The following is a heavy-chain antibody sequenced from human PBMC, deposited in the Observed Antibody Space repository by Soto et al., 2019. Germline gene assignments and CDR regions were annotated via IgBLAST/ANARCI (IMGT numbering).Heavy chain of an antibody. D-gene: IGHD3-3*02. V-gene: IGHV3-21*01. J-gene: IGHJ4*02. CDR3: ARAESAGSSIRY. CDR1: GSPFSTYG. CDR2: ISNGGNYI. Sequence: EVQVVESGGGLVKPGGSLRLSCTASGSPFSTYGMNWVRQAPGKGLEWVSSISNGGNYIYYADSVQGRFTISRDNAKNSLYLQMNSLRAEDTAVYFCARAESAGSSIRYWGQGTLVTVSS.